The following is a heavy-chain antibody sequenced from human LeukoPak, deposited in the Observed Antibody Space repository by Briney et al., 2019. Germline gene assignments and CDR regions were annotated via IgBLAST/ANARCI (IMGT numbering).Heavy chain of an antibody. Sequence: SETLSLNCSVSGGPINSYWWSWIRQPAGKGLEFIGRIYTTGRTNYNPSLKSRVSMSVDTSQNEFSLELRSVTAADTAVYFCARAGYTISSYRFDYWGQGALVTVSS. CDR3: ARAGYTISSYRFDY. D-gene: IGHD3-16*02. J-gene: IGHJ4*02. V-gene: IGHV4-4*07. CDR2: IYTTGRT. CDR1: GGPINSYW.